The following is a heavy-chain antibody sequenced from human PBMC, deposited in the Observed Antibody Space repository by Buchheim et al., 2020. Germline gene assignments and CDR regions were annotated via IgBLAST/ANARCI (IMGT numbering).Heavy chain of an antibody. CDR2: FNPTGGST. J-gene: IGHJ2*01. V-gene: IGHV1-46*01. D-gene: IGHD1-26*01. CDR3: ARRTVGANGYFDL. Sequence: QVQLVQSGAEVKKPGASVKASCKASGYTFTSYHIHWVRQAPGQGLEWMGIFNPTGGSTSYAQKFQGRVTVTRDTSTSTVYMELSSLRSEDTAVYYCARRTVGANGYFDLWGRGTL. CDR1: GYTFTSYH.